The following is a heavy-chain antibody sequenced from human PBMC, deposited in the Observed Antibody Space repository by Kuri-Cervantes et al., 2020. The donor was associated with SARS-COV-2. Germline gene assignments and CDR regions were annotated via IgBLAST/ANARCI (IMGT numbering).Heavy chain of an antibody. CDR2: IIPIFGTA. D-gene: IGHD1-26*01. Sequence: SVKVSCKASGGTFSSYAISWVRQAPGQGLEWMGGIIPIFGTANHAQKFQGRVTITADESTSTAYMELSSLRSDDTAVYYCARKWELDYYYYGMDVWGQGTTVTVSS. J-gene: IGHJ6*02. CDR3: ARKWELDYYYYGMDV. CDR1: GGTFSSYA. V-gene: IGHV1-69*13.